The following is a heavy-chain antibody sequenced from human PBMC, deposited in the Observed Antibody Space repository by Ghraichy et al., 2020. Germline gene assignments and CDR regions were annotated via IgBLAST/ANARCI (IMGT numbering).Heavy chain of an antibody. D-gene: IGHD5-24*01. CDR3: ARVARDGYNWRGGYFDY. Sequence: GESLNISCAASGFTFSDYYMSWIRQAPGKGLEWVSYISSSSSYTNYADSVKGRFTISRDNAKNSLYLQMNSLRAEDTAVYYCARVARDGYNWRGGYFDYWGQGTLVTVSS. J-gene: IGHJ4*02. V-gene: IGHV3-11*06. CDR2: ISSSSSYT. CDR1: GFTFSDYY.